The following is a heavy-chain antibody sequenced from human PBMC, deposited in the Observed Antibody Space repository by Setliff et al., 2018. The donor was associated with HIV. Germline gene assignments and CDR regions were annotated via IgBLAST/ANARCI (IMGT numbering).Heavy chain of an antibody. Sequence: SETLSLTCTVSGGSISSYYWSWIRQPPGKGLEWIGYMYYSGSTYYNPSLRSRVTISGDTSKKQFSLKLSSVTAADTAVYYCARHDPEGTLSFGELSSLSNVDSWGQGTLVTVSS. D-gene: IGHD3-10*01. CDR3: ARHDPEGTLSFGELSSLSNVDS. J-gene: IGHJ4*02. CDR1: GGSISSYY. V-gene: IGHV4-59*08. CDR2: MYYSGST.